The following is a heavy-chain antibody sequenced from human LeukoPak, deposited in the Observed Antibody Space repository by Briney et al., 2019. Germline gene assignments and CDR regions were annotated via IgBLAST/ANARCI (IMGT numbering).Heavy chain of an antibody. D-gene: IGHD4-17*01. V-gene: IGHV1-46*01. J-gene: IGHJ4*02. CDR2: INPSGGST. CDR3: AREHGDYLFDY. Sequence: ASVKVSCKASGYTFTSYYMHWVRQAPGQGLEWMGIINPSGGSTSYAQKFQGRVTMTRDMSTSTVYMELSSLRSEDTAVYYCAREHGDYLFDYWGQGTLVTVSS. CDR1: GYTFTSYY.